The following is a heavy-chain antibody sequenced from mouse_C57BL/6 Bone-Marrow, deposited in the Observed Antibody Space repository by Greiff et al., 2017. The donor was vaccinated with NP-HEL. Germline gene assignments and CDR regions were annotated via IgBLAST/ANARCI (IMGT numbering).Heavy chain of an antibody. CDR3: VRHLFAY. V-gene: IGHV10-1*01. J-gene: IGHJ3*01. CDR2: IRSKSNKYAT. CDR1: GFSFNTYA. Sequence: EAGGGLVQPKGSLKLSCAASGFSFNTYAMNWVRQAPGKGLEWVARIRSKSNKYATYYADSVKDRFTISRDDSESMLYLQMNNLKTEDTAMYYCVRHLFAYWGQGTLVTVSA.